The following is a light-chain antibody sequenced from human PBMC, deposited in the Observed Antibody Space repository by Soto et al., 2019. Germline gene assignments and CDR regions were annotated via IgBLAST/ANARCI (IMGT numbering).Light chain of an antibody. CDR3: HLYINYSPT. CDR1: QSITSL. J-gene: IGKJ1*01. CDR2: DAS. Sequence: ASQSITSLLAWYQQRPGKAPKLLIYDASNLETGVPSRFSGSGSVTELPLTTCNLQPEYRATYCSHLYINYSPTLGQGTKVDIK. V-gene: IGKV1-5*01.